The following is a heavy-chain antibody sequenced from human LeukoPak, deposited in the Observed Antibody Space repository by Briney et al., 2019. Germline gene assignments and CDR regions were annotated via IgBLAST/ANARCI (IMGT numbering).Heavy chain of an antibody. D-gene: IGHD2-2*01. CDR2: INPNSGGT. J-gene: IGHJ3*02. CDR1: GYTFTGYY. CDR3: ARDYCSSTSCFDAFDI. Sequence: SVKVSCKASGYTFTGYYMHWVRQAPGQGLEWMGWINPNSGGTNYAQKFQGRVTMTRDTSISTAYMELSRLRSDDTAVYYCARDYCSSTSCFDAFDIWGQGTMVTVSS. V-gene: IGHV1-2*02.